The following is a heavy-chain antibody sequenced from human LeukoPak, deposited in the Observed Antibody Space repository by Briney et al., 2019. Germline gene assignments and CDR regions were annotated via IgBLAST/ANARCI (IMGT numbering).Heavy chain of an antibody. CDR2: INHSGST. Sequence: SETQSLTCAVYGGSFSGYYWSWIRQPPGKGLEWIGEINHSGSTNYNPSLKSRVTISVDTSKNQFSLKLSSVTAADTAVYYCARAQGEHDYGDYAVDYWGQGTLVTVSS. CDR3: ARAQGEHDYGDYAVDY. CDR1: GGSFSGYY. D-gene: IGHD4-17*01. J-gene: IGHJ4*02. V-gene: IGHV4-34*01.